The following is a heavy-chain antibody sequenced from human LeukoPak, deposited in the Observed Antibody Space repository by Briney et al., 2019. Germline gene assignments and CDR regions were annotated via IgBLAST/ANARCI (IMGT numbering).Heavy chain of an antibody. Sequence: PGRSLRLSCAASGFTFSSYGMHWVRQAPGKGLEWVAVISYDGSNKYYADSVKGRFTISRDNSKNTLYLQMNSLRAEDTAVYYCAKLGRYCSSTSCYWWFDPWGQGTLVTVSS. D-gene: IGHD2-2*01. CDR2: ISYDGSNK. V-gene: IGHV3-30*18. J-gene: IGHJ5*02. CDR3: AKLGRYCSSTSCYWWFDP. CDR1: GFTFSSYG.